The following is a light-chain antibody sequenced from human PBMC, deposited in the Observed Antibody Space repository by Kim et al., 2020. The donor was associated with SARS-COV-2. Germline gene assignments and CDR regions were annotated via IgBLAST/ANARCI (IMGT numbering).Light chain of an antibody. J-gene: IGLJ3*02. CDR1: KLGDKY. CDR3: QTWGSSSVV. Sequence: SYELTQPPSVSVSPGQTVNITCSGDKLGDKYVCWYQQKAGQSPVLVIYEDAKRPSGIPERFSGPNSGNTATLTISGTQAMDDGDYYCQTWGSSSVVFGGG. CDR2: EDA. V-gene: IGLV3-1*01.